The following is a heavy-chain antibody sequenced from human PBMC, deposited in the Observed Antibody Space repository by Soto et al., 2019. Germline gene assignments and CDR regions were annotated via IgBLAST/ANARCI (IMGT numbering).Heavy chain of an antibody. CDR3: AREAGDGTYFDY. Sequence: SVKVSCKASGGTFSSYAISWVRQAPGQGLEWMGGIIPIFGTANYAQKFQGRVTITADESTSTAYMELSSLRSEDTAVYYCAREAGDGTYFDYWGQGNLVTVSS. V-gene: IGHV1-69*13. D-gene: IGHD1-26*01. CDR1: GGTFSSYA. CDR2: IIPIFGTA. J-gene: IGHJ4*02.